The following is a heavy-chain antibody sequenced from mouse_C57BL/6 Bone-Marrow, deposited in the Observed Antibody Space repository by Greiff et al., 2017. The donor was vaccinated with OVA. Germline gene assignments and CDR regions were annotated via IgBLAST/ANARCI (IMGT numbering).Heavy chain of an antibody. Sequence: QVQLQQSGPELVKPGASVKISCKASGYAFSSSWMNWVKQRPGKGLEWIGRIYPGDGDTNYNGKFKGKATLTADKSSSTAYMQLSSLTSEDSAVYFCAEGLRRGAWFAYWGQGTTLTVSS. D-gene: IGHD2-4*01. CDR3: AEGLRRGAWFAY. CDR1: GYAFSSSW. CDR2: IYPGDGDT. V-gene: IGHV1-82*01. J-gene: IGHJ2*01.